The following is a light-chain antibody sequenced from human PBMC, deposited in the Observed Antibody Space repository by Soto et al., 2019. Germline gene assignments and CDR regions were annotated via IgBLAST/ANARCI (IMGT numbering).Light chain of an antibody. CDR1: QSVSSGY. Sequence: EIVLTQSPGTLSLSPGERATLSCRASQSVSSGYLAWYQQKPSQAPRLLIYGASTRATGIPDRFSGSGSGTDFTLTISRLEPEDFAVYYCQQYGSSPPITFGQGTRLEIK. CDR3: QQYGSSPPIT. V-gene: IGKV3-20*01. J-gene: IGKJ5*01. CDR2: GAS.